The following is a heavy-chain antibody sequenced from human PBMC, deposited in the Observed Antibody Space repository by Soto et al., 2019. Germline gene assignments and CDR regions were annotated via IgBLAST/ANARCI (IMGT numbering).Heavy chain of an antibody. Sequence: PSETLSLTCAVYGGSFSGYYWSWIRQPPGKGLEWIGEINHSGSTNYNPSLKSRVTISVDTSKNQFSLKLSSVTAADTAVYYCATAFCTNGVCYYFFDYWGHGTLVTVSS. CDR2: INHSGST. CDR1: GGSFSGYY. V-gene: IGHV4-34*01. J-gene: IGHJ4*01. D-gene: IGHD2-8*01. CDR3: ATAFCTNGVCYYFFDY.